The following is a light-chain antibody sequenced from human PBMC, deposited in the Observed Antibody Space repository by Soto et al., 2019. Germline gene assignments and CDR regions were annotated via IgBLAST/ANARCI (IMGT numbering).Light chain of an antibody. V-gene: IGLV2-14*03. CDR3: SSYTTSSTRV. J-gene: IGLJ1*01. Sequence: SALKQPAAGSGSPGQSIAIYCTGTSSDVGAYDFVSWYQQHPDKAPKLMIYEVSHRPSGVSYRFSGSKSVNTATLTISGLQAEDEADYYCSSYTTSSTRVFGTGTKVTVL. CDR2: EVS. CDR1: SSDVGAYDF.